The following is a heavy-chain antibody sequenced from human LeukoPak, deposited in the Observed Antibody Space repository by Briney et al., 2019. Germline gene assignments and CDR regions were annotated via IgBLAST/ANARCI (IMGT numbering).Heavy chain of an antibody. CDR2: IIPSGGST. D-gene: IGHD2-2*01. CDR3: ARAPLVPYDYYYGMDV. Sequence: ASLKVSCKASGYTFTSYYMRWVRQAPGQGLEWMGIIIPSGGSTSYAQKFQGRVTMTRDTSTSTVYMELSSLRSEDTAVYYCARAPLVPYDYYYGMDVWGQGTTVTVSS. V-gene: IGHV1-46*01. CDR1: GYTFTSYY. J-gene: IGHJ6*02.